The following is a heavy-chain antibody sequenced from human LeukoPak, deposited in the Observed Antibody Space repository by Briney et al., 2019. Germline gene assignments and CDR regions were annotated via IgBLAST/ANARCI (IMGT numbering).Heavy chain of an antibody. V-gene: IGHV1-2*02. CDR2: INPNSGGT. J-gene: IGHJ4*02. CDR1: GYTFGTHW. Sequence: ASVKVSCKASGYTFGTHWMHWVRQAPGQGLEWMGWINPNSGGTNYAQKFQGRVTMTRDTSISTAYMELSRLRSDDTAVYYCARDRYYMITFGRVIDWGQGTLVTVSS. D-gene: IGHD3-16*02. CDR3: ARDRYYMITFGRVID.